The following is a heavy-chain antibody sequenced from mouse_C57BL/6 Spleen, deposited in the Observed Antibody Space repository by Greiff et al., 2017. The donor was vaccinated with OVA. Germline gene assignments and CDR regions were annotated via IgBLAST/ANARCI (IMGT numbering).Heavy chain of an antibody. J-gene: IGHJ4*01. CDR1: GYTFTDYE. CDR2: IDPETGGT. CDR3: TRPTMVTVYAMDY. V-gene: IGHV1-15*01. Sequence: QVQLQQSGAELVRPGASVTLSCKASGYTFTDYEMHWVKQTPVHGLEWIGAIDPETGGTAYNQKFQGKAILTADKSSSTAYMELRSLTSADSAVFYSTRPTMVTVYAMDYWGQGTSDTVSS. D-gene: IGHD2-13*01.